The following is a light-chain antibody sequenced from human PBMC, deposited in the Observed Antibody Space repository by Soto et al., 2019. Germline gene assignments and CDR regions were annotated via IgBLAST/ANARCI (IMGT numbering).Light chain of an antibody. J-gene: IGLJ1*01. CDR1: SSDVGGYNS. Sequence: QSALTQPASVSGSPGQSITISCTGTSSDVGGYNSVSWYQQHPGKAPKLMIYEVSNRPSGVSNRFSGSKSGNTASLTISGLQGEDEADYYCSSYKSSSTYVFGPGAQLNVL. CDR3: SSYKSSSTYV. CDR2: EVS. V-gene: IGLV2-14*01.